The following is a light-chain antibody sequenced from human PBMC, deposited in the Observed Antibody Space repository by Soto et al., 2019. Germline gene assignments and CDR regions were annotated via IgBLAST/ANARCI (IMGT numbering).Light chain of an antibody. CDR1: QSINSY. Sequence: DIQMTQSPSSLSASIGDRVTITCRASQSINSYLNWYQQKPGKAPKLLIYAASSLQSGVPSRFSGSGSGTDFTLTISSLQAEDLATYFCQQSYSTPPNTFGQGTKLEIK. J-gene: IGKJ2*01. CDR3: QQSYSTPPNT. V-gene: IGKV1-39*01. CDR2: AAS.